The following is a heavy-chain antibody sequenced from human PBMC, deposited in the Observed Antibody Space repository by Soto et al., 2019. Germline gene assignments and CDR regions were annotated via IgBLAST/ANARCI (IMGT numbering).Heavy chain of an antibody. V-gene: IGHV3-48*02. CDR2: ISSSSSTI. J-gene: IGHJ5*02. CDR1: GFTFSSYS. D-gene: IGHD3-22*01. Sequence: EVQLVESGGGLVQPGGSLRLSCAASGFTFSSYSMNWVRQAPGKGLEWVSYISSSSSTIYYADSVKGRFTISRDNAKNSLYLQMNSLRDEDTAVYYCARDAPPLAYYYDPNWFDPWGQGTLVTASS. CDR3: ARDAPPLAYYYDPNWFDP.